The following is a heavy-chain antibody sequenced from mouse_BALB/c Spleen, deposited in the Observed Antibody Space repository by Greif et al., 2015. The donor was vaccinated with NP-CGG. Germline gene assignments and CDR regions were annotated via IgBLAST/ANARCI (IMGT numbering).Heavy chain of an antibody. CDR2: IDPENGDT. J-gene: IGHJ3*01. CDR3: NNGYYYGSSYAWFAY. CDR1: GFNIKDYY. D-gene: IGHD1-1*01. V-gene: IGHV14-4*02. Sequence: EVKLMESGAELVRSGASVKLSCTASGFNIKDYYMHWVKQRPEQGLEWIGWIDPENGDTEYAPKFQGKATMTADTSSNTAYLQLSSLTSEDTAVYYCNNGYYYGSSYAWFAYWGQGTLVTVSA.